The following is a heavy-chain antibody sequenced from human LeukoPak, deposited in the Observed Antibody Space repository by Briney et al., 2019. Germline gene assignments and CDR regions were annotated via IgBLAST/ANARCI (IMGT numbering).Heavy chain of an antibody. D-gene: IGHD6-13*01. Sequence: SHCLSPAYTVAGASISSNCCGSVRQPPGKGLGCHGYIIYEGRTSNNSSLKSRATISVDTSKTQFSLKLSSVTAADTAVYYCARDQEQALVDRDYYYYYYMDVWGKGTTVTISS. CDR3: ARDQEQALVDRDYYYYYYMDV. CDR2: IIYEGRT. CDR1: GASISSNC. J-gene: IGHJ6*03. V-gene: IGHV4-59*12.